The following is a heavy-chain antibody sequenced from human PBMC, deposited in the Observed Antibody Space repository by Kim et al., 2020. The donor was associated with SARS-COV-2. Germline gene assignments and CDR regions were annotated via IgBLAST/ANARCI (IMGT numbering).Heavy chain of an antibody. V-gene: IGHV3-7*01. J-gene: IGHJ4*02. CDR3: ARYDKSAWSTFDY. D-gene: IGHD2-8*02. CDR2: MNQDGKKT. CDR1: GFTFDQYW. Sequence: GGSLRLSCAASGFTFDQYWMTWVRQAPGKGLEWVASMNQDGKKTYYVDSVKGHFTISRDNAKNSLYLQMNSLRVEDMAVYYCARYDKSAWSTFDYWGQGTLVTVSS.